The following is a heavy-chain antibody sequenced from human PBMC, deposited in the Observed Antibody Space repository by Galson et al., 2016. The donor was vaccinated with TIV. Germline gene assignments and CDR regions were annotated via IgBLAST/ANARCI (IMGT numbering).Heavy chain of an antibody. D-gene: IGHD3-16*01. CDR3: ARAGRGRNYDY. CDR2: INPDSDGT. Sequence: SVKVSCKASGYTFSFGGYYVHWVRQAPGQGLEWMGWINPDSDGTKYAQKFQGRVTMTSDTSISTAYMELSRLKSDGTAVYYCARAGRGRNYDYWGQGTLVTVSS. J-gene: IGHJ4*02. CDR1: GYTFSFGGYY. V-gene: IGHV1-2*02.